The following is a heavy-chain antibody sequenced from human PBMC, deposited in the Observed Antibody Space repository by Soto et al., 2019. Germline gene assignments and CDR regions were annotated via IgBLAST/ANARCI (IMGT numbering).Heavy chain of an antibody. V-gene: IGHV4-39*01. CDR1: GGSISSSSYY. J-gene: IGHJ4*02. CDR2: IYYSGST. Sequence: SETLSLTCTVSGGSISSSSYYWGWIRQPPGKGLEWIGSIYYSGSTYYNPSLKSRVTISVDTSKNQFSLKLSSVTAADTAVYYCARLGLVDTAMAGGFDYWGQGTLVT. CDR3: ARLGLVDTAMAGGFDY. D-gene: IGHD5-18*01.